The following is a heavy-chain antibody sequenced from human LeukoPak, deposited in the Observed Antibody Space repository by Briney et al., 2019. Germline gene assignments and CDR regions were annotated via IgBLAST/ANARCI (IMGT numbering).Heavy chain of an antibody. J-gene: IGHJ4*02. V-gene: IGHV3-48*01. CDR1: GFTFSSYS. Sequence: GGSLRLSCAASGFTFSSYSMNWVRQAPGKGLEWVSYISSSSSTIYYADSVKGRFTISRDNSKNTLYLQMNSLRAEDTAVYYCARQDLQGYFDCWGQGTLVTVSS. CDR3: ARQDLQGYFDC. CDR2: ISSSSSTI. D-gene: IGHD4-11*01.